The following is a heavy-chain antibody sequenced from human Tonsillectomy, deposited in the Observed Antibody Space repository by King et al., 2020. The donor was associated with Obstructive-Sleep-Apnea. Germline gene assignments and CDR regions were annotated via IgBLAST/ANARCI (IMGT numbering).Heavy chain of an antibody. D-gene: IGHD6-19*01. CDR3: ARDPYETWLVHV. V-gene: IGHV3-74*01. Sequence: VQLVESGGGLVQPGGSLRLSCAASGFTFSSHWMHWVRQAPGKGLMWVSRINSDGSSTSYADSVKGRFTISRDNAKNTLYLQMSSLRAEDTAVYYCARDPYETWLVHVWGQGTTVTVSS. J-gene: IGHJ6*02. CDR2: INSDGSST. CDR1: GFTFSSHW.